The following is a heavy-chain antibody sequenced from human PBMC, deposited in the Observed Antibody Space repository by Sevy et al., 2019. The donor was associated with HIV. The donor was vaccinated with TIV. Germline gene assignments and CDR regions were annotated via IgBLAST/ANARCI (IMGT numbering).Heavy chain of an antibody. J-gene: IGHJ5*02. V-gene: IGHV1-24*01. Sequence: ASVKVSCEVSGYTLTKLSIHWVRQAPGKGLEWMGDFDSQDGETIYSQRFQGRVTMTVDTPTDTAYMDLSSLTSEDTAVYYCATVGLRYYSGSSSYQGDWFDPWGQGTLVTVSS. D-gene: IGHD2-15*01. CDR2: FDSQDGET. CDR1: GYTLTKLS. CDR3: ATVGLRYYSGSSSYQGDWFDP.